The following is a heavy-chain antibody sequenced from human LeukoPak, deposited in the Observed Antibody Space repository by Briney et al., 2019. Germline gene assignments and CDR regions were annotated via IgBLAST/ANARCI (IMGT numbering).Heavy chain of an antibody. V-gene: IGHV1-2*02. CDR3: ARDGEYGTGSYYRGCFDY. CDR2: IHPRSGET. Sequence: ASVKVSCKASGYXFTAFYIHWVRQAPGQGHEWLGWIHPRSGETNYAYKFKGRVTMTRDTSISTAYMDLGSLGPDETAVYYCARDGEYGTGSYYRGCFDYWGQGTLVTVSS. CDR1: GYXFTAFY. D-gene: IGHD3-10*01. J-gene: IGHJ4*02.